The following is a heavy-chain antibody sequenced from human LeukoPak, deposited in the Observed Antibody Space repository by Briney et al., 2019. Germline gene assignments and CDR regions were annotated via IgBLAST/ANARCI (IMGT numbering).Heavy chain of an antibody. J-gene: IGHJ6*02. Sequence: GASVKVSCKASGGTFSSYAISWVRQAPGQGLEWMGGIIPIFGTANYAQKFQGRVTITADESTSTAYMELSSLRSEDTAVYYCARGYTAPSHDFWSGSYYYYGMDVWGQGTTVTVSS. CDR3: ARGYTAPSHDFWSGSYYYYGMDV. CDR1: GGTFSSYA. D-gene: IGHD3-3*01. V-gene: IGHV1-69*13. CDR2: IIPIFGTA.